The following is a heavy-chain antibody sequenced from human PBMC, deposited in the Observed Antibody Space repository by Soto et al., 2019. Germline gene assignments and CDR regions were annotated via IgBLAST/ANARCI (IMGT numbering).Heavy chain of an antibody. D-gene: IGHD6-6*01. V-gene: IGHV4-34*01. J-gene: IGHJ4*02. CDR2: ISQSGNT. CDR3: ARAPKVSGSSQTRPDF. Sequence: PSATLSFTCSIYSGSLSGYYGSWLRQPPGKGLEWIGEISQSGNTNYSPSLKSRLPISLDTSKKQFSLNLASVSAADTAVYYCARAPKVSGSSQTRPDFWGQGTLVTVSS. CDR1: SGSLSGYY.